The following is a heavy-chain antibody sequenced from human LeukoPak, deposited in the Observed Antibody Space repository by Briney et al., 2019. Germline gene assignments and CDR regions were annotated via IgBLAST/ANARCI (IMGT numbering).Heavy chain of an antibody. J-gene: IGHJ2*01. D-gene: IGHD5-18*01. CDR1: GYTLTELS. CDR2: FDPEDGET. CDR3: ATPFRVSYGRYRYFDL. Sequence: GASVKVSCKVSGYTLTELSMHWVRQAPGKGLEWMGGFDPEDGETIYAQKFQGRVTMTEDTSTDTAYMELSSLRSEDTAVYYCATPFRVSYGRYRYFDLWGRGTLVTVSS. V-gene: IGHV1-24*01.